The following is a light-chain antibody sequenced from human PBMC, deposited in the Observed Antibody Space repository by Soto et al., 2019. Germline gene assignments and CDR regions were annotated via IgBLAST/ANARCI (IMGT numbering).Light chain of an antibody. J-gene: IGKJ1*01. CDR2: KAS. CDR1: QSISSW. V-gene: IGKV1-5*03. CDR3: QQYNSYWT. Sequence: DIQMTQSPSPLSASVGDRVTITCRSSQSISSWLAWYHQKPGKAPKLLIYKASSLESGVPSRFSGSGSGTEFTLTISSLQPDDFATYYCQQYNSYWTLGQGTKVDI.